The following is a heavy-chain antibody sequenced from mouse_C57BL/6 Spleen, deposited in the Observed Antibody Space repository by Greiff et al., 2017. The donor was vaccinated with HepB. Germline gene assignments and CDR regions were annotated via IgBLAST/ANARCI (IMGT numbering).Heavy chain of an antibody. Sequence: VKLVESGPGLVAPSQSLSITCTVSGFSLTSYAISWVRQPPGKGLEWLGVIWTGGGTNYNSALKSRLSISKDNSKSQVFLKMNSLQTDDTARYYCARNPDSSGQAWFAYWGQGTLVTVSA. V-gene: IGHV2-9-1*01. CDR3: ARNPDSSGQAWFAY. CDR1: GFSLTSYA. J-gene: IGHJ3*01. D-gene: IGHD3-2*02. CDR2: IWTGGGT.